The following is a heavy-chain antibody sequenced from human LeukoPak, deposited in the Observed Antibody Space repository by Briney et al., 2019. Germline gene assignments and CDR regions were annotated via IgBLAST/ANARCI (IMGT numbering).Heavy chain of an antibody. CDR2: ISVYIGKT. V-gene: IGHV1-18*01. CDR1: GYTFSSYG. D-gene: IGHD3-10*01. Sequence: ASVKVSCKASGYTFSSYGINWVRQAPGQGIEWMGWISVYIGKTDYAQKFPGRVTMTTDTSTSTAYIELRSVRSDDTGIYYCARDWLPYYRSGAAFVPWGQGTLVTVSS. CDR3: ARDWLPYYRSGAAFVP. J-gene: IGHJ5*02.